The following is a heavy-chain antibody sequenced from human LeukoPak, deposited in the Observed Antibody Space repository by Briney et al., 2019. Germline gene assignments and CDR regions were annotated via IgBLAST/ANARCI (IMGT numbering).Heavy chain of an antibody. Sequence: GGPLRLSCAASGFTFSSYAMSWVRQAPGKGLEWVSDISGSGGSTYYAASVKRRFTISRDNSKNTLYLQMNSLRADDTAVYYCAKDRSVVGDTRWFDPWGQGTLVTVSS. CDR2: ISGSGGST. J-gene: IGHJ5*02. V-gene: IGHV3-23*01. CDR3: AKDRSVVGDTRWFDP. D-gene: IGHD1-26*01. CDR1: GFTFSSYA.